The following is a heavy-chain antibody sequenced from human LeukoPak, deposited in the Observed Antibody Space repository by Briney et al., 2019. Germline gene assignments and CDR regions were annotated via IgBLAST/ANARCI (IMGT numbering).Heavy chain of an antibody. V-gene: IGHV3-21*01. CDR2: ISSSSNYI. CDR1: GFTFTSYS. Sequence: GGSLRLSCAASGFTFTSYSLNWVRPAPGKGLEWVSSISSSSNYIYYADSVKGRFTISRDNAKNSLYLQMNSLRAKDTAVYYCAREPGDSSGWSEWGQGTLVTVSS. D-gene: IGHD6-19*01. CDR3: AREPGDSSGWSE. J-gene: IGHJ4*02.